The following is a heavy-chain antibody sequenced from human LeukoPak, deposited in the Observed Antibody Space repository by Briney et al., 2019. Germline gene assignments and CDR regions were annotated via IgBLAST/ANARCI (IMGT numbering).Heavy chain of an antibody. CDR2: IYYSGST. D-gene: IGHD3-3*01. Sequence: SETLSLTCTVSGGSVSSGSYYWSWIRQPPGEGLEWIGYIYYSGSTNYNPSLKSRVTISVDTSKNQFSLKLSSVTAADTAVYYCARVDYDFWSGYPNWFDPWGQGTLVTVSS. CDR3: ARVDYDFWSGYPNWFDP. J-gene: IGHJ5*02. CDR1: GGSVSSGSYY. V-gene: IGHV4-61*01.